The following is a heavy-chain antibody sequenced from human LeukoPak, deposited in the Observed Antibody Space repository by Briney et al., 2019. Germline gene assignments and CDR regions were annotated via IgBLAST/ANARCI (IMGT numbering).Heavy chain of an antibody. Sequence: GGSLRLSCAASGFTFSSYEMNWVRQAPGKGLEWVSYIRSSGSIIYYADFVKGRFTISRDNAKNSLYLQMNSLRAEDTAVYYCARDLSGIAGYTYGRGIDYWGQGTLVTVSS. CDR3: ARDLSGIAGYTYGRGIDY. CDR2: IRSSGSII. J-gene: IGHJ4*02. D-gene: IGHD5-18*01. CDR1: GFTFSSYE. V-gene: IGHV3-48*03.